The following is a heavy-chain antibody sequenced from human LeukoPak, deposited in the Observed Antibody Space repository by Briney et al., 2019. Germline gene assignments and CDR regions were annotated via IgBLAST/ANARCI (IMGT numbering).Heavy chain of an antibody. V-gene: IGHV3-23*01. Sequence: GGSLRLSCAASGFTFSTYAMSWVRQAPGRGLEWVSAISGSGGSTYYTDSVKGRFTISRDNSKNTLYLQMNSLRAEDTAVYYCARGDYGDYYYYGMDVGGQGTTVTVSS. J-gene: IGHJ6*02. CDR3: ARGDYGDYYYYGMDV. D-gene: IGHD4-17*01. CDR1: GFTFSTYA. CDR2: ISGSGGST.